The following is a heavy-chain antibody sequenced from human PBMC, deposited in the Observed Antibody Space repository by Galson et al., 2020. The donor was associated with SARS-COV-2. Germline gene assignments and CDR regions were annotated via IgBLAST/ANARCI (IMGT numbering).Heavy chain of an antibody. J-gene: IGHJ4*02. CDR2: IDPSSGGT. Sequence: ASVKVSCKASGYTFTGYYMHWVRQAPGQGPEWMGWIDPSSGGTNYAQKFQGRVTMTRDTSISTGYMELTGLTSHDTAVYYCARDLRYGDWGQGTLVTVS. D-gene: IGHD4-17*01. V-gene: IGHV1-2*02. CDR1: GYTFTGYY. CDR3: ARDLRYGD.